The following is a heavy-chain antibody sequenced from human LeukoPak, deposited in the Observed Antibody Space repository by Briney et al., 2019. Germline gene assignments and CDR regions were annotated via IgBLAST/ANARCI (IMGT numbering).Heavy chain of an antibody. D-gene: IGHD2-2*02. CDR2: MSGDGSVI. V-gene: IGHV3-7*01. CDR1: GFTFSNSW. CDR3: ARDRAYITYDY. J-gene: IGHJ4*02. Sequence: GGSVRLSCTASGFTFSNSWMTWVRQAPGKGLEWVADMSGDGSVIICVEYVKGRFTIYRDNAKNSLHLQMSSLRVEDTAVYYCARDRAYITYDYWGQGTLVRVSP.